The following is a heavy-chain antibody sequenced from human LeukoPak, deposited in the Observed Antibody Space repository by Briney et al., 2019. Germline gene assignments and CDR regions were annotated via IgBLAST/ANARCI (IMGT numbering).Heavy chain of an antibody. J-gene: IGHJ4*02. CDR1: GFTFNHAL. V-gene: IGHV3-15*01. D-gene: IGHD3-22*01. CDR3: TTIGSSRYYYYFDY. Sequence: GGSLRLSRVASGFTFNHALMSWVRQAPGKGAEWVGRIKSKTDGATTEYAAPVKGRFTISRDDSKNALYLQMNSLKAEDTALYYCTTIGSSRYYYYFDYWGQGSLVTVSS. CDR2: IKSKTDGATT.